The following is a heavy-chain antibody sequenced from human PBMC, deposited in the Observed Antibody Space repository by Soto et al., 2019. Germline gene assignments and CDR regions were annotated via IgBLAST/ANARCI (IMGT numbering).Heavy chain of an antibody. CDR2: IYYSGST. CDR1: GGSISSYY. J-gene: IGHJ5*02. Sequence: SETLSLTCTVSGGSISSYYWSWIRQPPGKGLEWIGYIYYSGSTNYNPSLKSRVTISVDTSKNQFSLKLSSVTAADTAVYYCARDSDYYGSGIRSYNWFDPWGQGTLVTVSS. V-gene: IGHV4-59*01. D-gene: IGHD3-10*01. CDR3: ARDSDYYGSGIRSYNWFDP.